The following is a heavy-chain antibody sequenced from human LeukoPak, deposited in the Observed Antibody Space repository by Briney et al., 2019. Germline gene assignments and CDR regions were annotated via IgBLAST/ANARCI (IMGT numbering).Heavy chain of an antibody. CDR1: RFTITNYW. V-gene: IGHV3-43*02. Sequence: PGGYLRLSCAASRFTITNYWMHWVRQAPGKGLEWVSLISGDGGSTYYADSVKGRFTISRDNSKNSLYLQMNSLRTEDTALYYCAKDGELHPLYYYYYYYMDVWGKGTTVTVSS. CDR3: AKDGELHPLYYYYYYYMDV. J-gene: IGHJ6*03. D-gene: IGHD1-7*01. CDR2: ISGDGGST.